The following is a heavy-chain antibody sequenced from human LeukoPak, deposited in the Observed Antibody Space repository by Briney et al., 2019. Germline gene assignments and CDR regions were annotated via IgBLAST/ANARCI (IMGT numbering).Heavy chain of an antibody. Sequence: GASVKVSCKVSGYTLTELSMHWVRQAPGKGLEWMGGFDPEDGETIYAQKFQGRVTMTEDTSTDTAYMELSSLRSEDTAVYYCATDARALNGGAAFDIWGQGTMVTVSS. CDR2: FDPEDGET. D-gene: IGHD1-26*01. CDR3: ATDARALNGGAAFDI. CDR1: GYTLTELS. V-gene: IGHV1-24*01. J-gene: IGHJ3*02.